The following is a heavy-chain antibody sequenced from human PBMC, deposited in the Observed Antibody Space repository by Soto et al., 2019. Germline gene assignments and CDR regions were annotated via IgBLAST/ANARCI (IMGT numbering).Heavy chain of an antibody. D-gene: IGHD5-18*01. V-gene: IGHV3-30-3*01. CDR2: ISYDGSNK. CDR1: GFTFSSYA. Sequence: QVQLVESGGGVVQHGRSLRLSCAASGFTFSSYAMHWVRQAPGKGLEWVAVISYDGSNKYYADSVKGRFTISRDNSKNXXYLQMNSLRAEDTAVYYCARDPLWGTAMVLWYFDLWGRGTLVTVSS. CDR3: ARDPLWGTAMVLWYFDL. J-gene: IGHJ2*01.